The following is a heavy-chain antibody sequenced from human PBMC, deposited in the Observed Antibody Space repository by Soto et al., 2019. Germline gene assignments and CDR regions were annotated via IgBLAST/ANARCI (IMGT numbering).Heavy chain of an antibody. CDR1: GDSVTSHY. D-gene: IGHD6-19*01. CDR3: ATYASGRMGYFDY. CDR2: MHYTGFS. Sequence: SETLSLTCSFSGDSVTSHYLTWIRQSPEKGLEWIGYMHYTGFSHYNPSLKSRLTISVDTAKNQFTLKLTSVTAADTAVYYCATYASGRMGYFDYWGQGSLVTVSS. V-gene: IGHV4-59*02. J-gene: IGHJ4*02.